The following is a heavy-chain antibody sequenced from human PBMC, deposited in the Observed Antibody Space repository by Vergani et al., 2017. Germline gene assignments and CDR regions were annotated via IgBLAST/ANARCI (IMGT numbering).Heavy chain of an antibody. D-gene: IGHD3-9*01. CDR1: GYTFSNYY. CDR3: ARGDYGILTGYRY. Sequence: HVQVVQSGAEVKKSGASVKVSCKTSGYTFSNYYMHWVRQAPGQGLEWMGIINPSGGHTNYAQKFQGRVAMTRDTSTSTVYMELSSLRSEDTAIYYCARGDYGILTGYRYWGQGTLVTVSA. J-gene: IGHJ4*02. V-gene: IGHV1-46*03. CDR2: INPSGGHT.